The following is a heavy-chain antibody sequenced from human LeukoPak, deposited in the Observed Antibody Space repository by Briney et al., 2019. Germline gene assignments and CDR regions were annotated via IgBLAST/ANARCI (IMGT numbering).Heavy chain of an antibody. Sequence: GEYLKISCKGSGYSFPSYWIGWVRQMPGKGLEWMGIIYLGDSDTRYSPSFQGQITISADKSISTAYLQWSSLKASDTAMYYCARQLRKGLVYGGVDYWGQGTLVTVSS. CDR2: IYLGDSDT. CDR3: ARQLRKGLVYGGVDY. D-gene: IGHD2-8*01. CDR1: GYSFPSYW. V-gene: IGHV5-51*01. J-gene: IGHJ4*02.